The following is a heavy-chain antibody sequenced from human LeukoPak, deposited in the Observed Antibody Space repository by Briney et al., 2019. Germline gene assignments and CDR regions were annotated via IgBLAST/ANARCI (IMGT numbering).Heavy chain of an antibody. J-gene: IGHJ6*02. CDR3: AREQYYYDSSGYYRMYYYYGMDV. V-gene: IGHV3-23*01. CDR1: GFTFSSYA. D-gene: IGHD3-22*01. Sequence: GGSLRLSCAASGFTFSSYAMSWVRQAPGKGLEWVSAISGSGGSTYYADSVKGRFTISRDNAKNSLYLQMNSLRAEDTAVYYCAREQYYYDSSGYYRMYYYYGMDVWGQGTTVTVSS. CDR2: ISGSGGST.